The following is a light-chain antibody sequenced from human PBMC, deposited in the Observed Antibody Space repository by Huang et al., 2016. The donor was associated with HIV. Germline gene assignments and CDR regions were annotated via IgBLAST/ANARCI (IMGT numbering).Light chain of an antibody. CDR1: QSLLHRNGYNY. CDR2: LGS. V-gene: IGKV2-28*01. CDR3: MQAIQIPT. Sequence: DIVMTQSPLSLPVTTGEPASISCRSSQSLLHRNGYNYLDWYLQKPGQSPQLLIYLGSNRASGVPDRCSGSGSGTDFTLKISRVEAEDVGIYYCMQAIQIPTFGPGTKVDIK. J-gene: IGKJ3*01.